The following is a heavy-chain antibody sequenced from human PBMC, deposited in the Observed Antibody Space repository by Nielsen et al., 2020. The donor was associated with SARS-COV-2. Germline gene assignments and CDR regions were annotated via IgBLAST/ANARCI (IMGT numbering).Heavy chain of an antibody. V-gene: IGHV3-43D*03. J-gene: IGHJ3*02. CDR1: GFTFDDYA. D-gene: IGHD3-3*01. CDR3: ARDQSVYDFWSGYLGPTFNAFDI. CDR2: ISWDGGST. Sequence: GESLKISCAASGFTFDDYAMHWVRQAPGKGLEWVSLISWDGGSTYYGDSVKGRFTISRDNAKNSLYLQMNSLRAEDTAVYYCARDQSVYDFWSGYLGPTFNAFDIWGQGTMVTVSS.